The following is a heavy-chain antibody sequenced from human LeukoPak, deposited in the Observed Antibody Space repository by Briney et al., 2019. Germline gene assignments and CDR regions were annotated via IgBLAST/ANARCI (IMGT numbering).Heavy chain of an antibody. J-gene: IGHJ4*02. D-gene: IGHD6-13*01. CDR1: GFTFSNYA. Sequence: GGSLRLSCAASGFTFSNYAMSWVRQAPGKGLEWVSALSGSGDITYYADSVKGRFTISRDNSKNTLYLQMTSLRAEDTAVYYCARDEYSSSRSTHWGQGTLVTVSS. V-gene: IGHV3-23*01. CDR2: LSGSGDIT. CDR3: ARDEYSSSRSTH.